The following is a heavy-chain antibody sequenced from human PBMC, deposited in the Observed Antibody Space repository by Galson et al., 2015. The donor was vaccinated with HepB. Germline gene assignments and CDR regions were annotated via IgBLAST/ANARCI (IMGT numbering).Heavy chain of an antibody. D-gene: IGHD6-19*01. CDR1: GYTFTSYA. J-gene: IGHJ4*02. V-gene: IGHV7-4-1*02. CDR3: ASYGWAGTGTDYFDY. Sequence: SVKVSCKASGYTFTSYAMNWVRQAPGQGLEWMGWINTNTGNPTYAQGFTGRFVFSLDTSVSTAYLQISSLKAEDTAVYYCASYGWAGTGTDYFDYWGQGTLVTVSS. CDR2: INTNTGNP.